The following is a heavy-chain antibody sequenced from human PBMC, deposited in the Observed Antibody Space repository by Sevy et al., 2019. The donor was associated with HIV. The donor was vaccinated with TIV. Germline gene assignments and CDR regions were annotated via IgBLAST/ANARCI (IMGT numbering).Heavy chain of an antibody. CDR3: ARVGSGYYYYYGMDV. Sequence: GGSLRLSCAASGFTVSSNYMSWVRQAPGKGLEWVPVIYSGGSTYYADSVKGRFTISRDNSKNTLYLQMNSLRAEDTAVYYCARVGSGYYYYYGMDVWGQGTTVTVSS. V-gene: IGHV3-53*01. D-gene: IGHD2-15*01. J-gene: IGHJ6*02. CDR2: IYSGGST. CDR1: GFTVSSNY.